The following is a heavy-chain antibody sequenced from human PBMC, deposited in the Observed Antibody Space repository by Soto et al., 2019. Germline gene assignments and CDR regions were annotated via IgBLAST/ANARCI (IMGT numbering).Heavy chain of an antibody. CDR1: GGTFSSYA. CDR3: ARGAGREPRPNYYYYGMDV. D-gene: IGHD1-1*01. Sequence: SVKVSCKASGGTFSSYAISWVRQAPGQGLEWMGGIIPIFGTANYAQKFQGRVTITADKSTSTAYMELSSLRSEDTAVYYCARGAGREPRPNYYYYGMDVWGQGTTVTVSS. V-gene: IGHV1-69*06. CDR2: IIPIFGTA. J-gene: IGHJ6*02.